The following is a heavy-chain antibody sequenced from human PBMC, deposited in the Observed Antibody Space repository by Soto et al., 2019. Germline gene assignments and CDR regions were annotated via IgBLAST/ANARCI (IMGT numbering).Heavy chain of an antibody. CDR1: GFTFSSYS. J-gene: IGHJ4*02. V-gene: IGHV3-21*01. CDR3: ARDLHYGSGSPPGY. CDR2: ISSSSYI. Sequence: EVQLVESGGGLVKPGGSLRLSCAASGFTFSSYSMNWVRQAPGKGLEWVSSISSSSYIYYADSVKGRFTISRDNAKNSLYLQMNSLRAEDTAVYYCARDLHYGSGSPPGYWGQGTLVTVSS. D-gene: IGHD3-10*01.